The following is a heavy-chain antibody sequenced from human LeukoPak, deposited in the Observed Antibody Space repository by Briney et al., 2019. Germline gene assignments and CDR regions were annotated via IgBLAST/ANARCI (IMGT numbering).Heavy chain of an antibody. CDR3: ARDFVAAGTGDFDY. V-gene: IGHV3-30*04. J-gene: IGHJ4*02. Sequence: PGRSLRLSCAASGFTFSSYAMHWVRQAPGKGLEWVAVISYDGSNKYYADSVKGRFTISRDNSKNTLYLQMNSLRAGDTAVYYCARDFVAAGTGDFDYWGQGTLVTVSS. D-gene: IGHD6-13*01. CDR2: ISYDGSNK. CDR1: GFTFSSYA.